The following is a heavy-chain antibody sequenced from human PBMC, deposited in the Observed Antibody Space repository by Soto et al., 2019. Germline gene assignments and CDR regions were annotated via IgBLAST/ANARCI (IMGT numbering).Heavy chain of an antibody. Sequence: SETLSLTCTVSGDSISGGASFWSWIRQPPGKGLEWIANVYYSGSSYYNPSLKSRLTISVDTTKNQFSLQLKSMTAADTAVYYCAKLSCTSSTCYFPGWFDPWGQGTLVTSPQ. D-gene: IGHD2-2*01. CDR3: AKLSCTSSTCYFPGWFDP. CDR2: VYYSGSS. CDR1: GDSISGGASF. V-gene: IGHV4-31*03. J-gene: IGHJ5*02.